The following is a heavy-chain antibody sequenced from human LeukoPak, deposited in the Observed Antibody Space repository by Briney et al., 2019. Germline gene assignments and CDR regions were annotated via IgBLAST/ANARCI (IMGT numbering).Heavy chain of an antibody. V-gene: IGHV3-74*01. J-gene: IGHJ4*02. Sequence: PGGSLRLSCAASGFTFSSYWMHWVRQAPGKGLVWVSRINSDGSSTSYADSVKGRFTISRDNAKNTLYLQMNSLRAEDTAVYYCAREHEDYGDLFDYWGQGTLVTVSS. CDR3: AREHEDYGDLFDY. CDR1: GFTFSSYW. CDR2: INSDGSST. D-gene: IGHD4-17*01.